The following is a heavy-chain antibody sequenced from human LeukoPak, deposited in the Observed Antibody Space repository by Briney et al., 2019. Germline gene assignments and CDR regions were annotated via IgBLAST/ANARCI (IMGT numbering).Heavy chain of an antibody. V-gene: IGHV4-34*01. Sequence: PSETLSLTCAVYGGSFRGYYWSWIRQPPGKGLEWIGEINHSGSTNYNPSLKSRVTISVDTSKNQFSLKLSSVTAADTAVYYCARGLVGGYYYYYMDVWGKGTTVTVSS. CDR2: INHSGST. CDR3: ARGLVGGYYYYYMDV. J-gene: IGHJ6*03. CDR1: GGSFRGYY. D-gene: IGHD3-22*01.